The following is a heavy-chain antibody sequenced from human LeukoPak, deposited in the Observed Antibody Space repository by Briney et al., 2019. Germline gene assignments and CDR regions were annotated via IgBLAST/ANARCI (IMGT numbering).Heavy chain of an antibody. CDR3: ARSYCCVGAFDI. J-gene: IGHJ3*02. Sequence: SETLSLTCAVSGGSFSSSSYYWDWVRQAPGKGRDWIVNVYYGGNTFYNSSLERRLTICVNITKCQFSLKLSSLTAADTAVDYCARSYCCVGAFDIWGQGTMVTVSS. CDR2: VYYGGNT. CDR1: GGSFSSSSYY. D-gene: IGHD2-21*02. V-gene: IGHV4-39*01.